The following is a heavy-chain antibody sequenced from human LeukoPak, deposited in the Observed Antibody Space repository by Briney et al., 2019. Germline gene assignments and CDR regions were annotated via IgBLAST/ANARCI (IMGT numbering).Heavy chain of an antibody. J-gene: IGHJ4*02. CDR2: IYHNGTL. D-gene: IGHD2-15*01. CDR1: VGSISSGNW. V-gene: IGHV4-4*02. Sequence: PSETLSLTCAVSVGSISSGNWWTWVRQSPGKGLEWIGEIYHNGTLNYNPSLKSRVSISADTSKNQFSLKLSSVTAADTAVYYCARGAVYCSSSSCPLGKWGQGTLVTVSS. CDR3: ARGAVYCSSSSCPLGK.